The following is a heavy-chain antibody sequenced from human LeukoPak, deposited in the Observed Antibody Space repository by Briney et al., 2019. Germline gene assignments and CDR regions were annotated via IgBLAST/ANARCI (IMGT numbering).Heavy chain of an antibody. Sequence: ASVKVSCKASGYTFTSYGISWVRQAPGKGLEWMGGFDPEDGETIYAQKFQGRVTITADKSTSTAYMELSSLRSEDTAVYYCARVRRPTVADYFDYWGQGTLVTVSS. CDR3: ARVRRPTVADYFDY. J-gene: IGHJ4*02. CDR2: FDPEDGET. CDR1: GYTFTSYG. D-gene: IGHD4-23*01. V-gene: IGHV1-69*10.